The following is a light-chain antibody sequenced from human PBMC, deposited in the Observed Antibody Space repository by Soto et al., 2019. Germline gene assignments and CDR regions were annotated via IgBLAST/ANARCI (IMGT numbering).Light chain of an antibody. J-gene: IGLJ1*01. CDR3: QSYNSSLSGYV. CDR1: SSNIGAGYE. V-gene: IGLV1-40*01. CDR2: ENN. Sequence: QSVLTQPPSVSEAPGQRVTISCTGSSSNIGAGYEAHWYQQVPGTAPKLLIYENNNRPSGVPDRFSGPKSGPSASLAITGLRAGDEAQYYCQSYNSSLSGYVLGTGTKRTVL.